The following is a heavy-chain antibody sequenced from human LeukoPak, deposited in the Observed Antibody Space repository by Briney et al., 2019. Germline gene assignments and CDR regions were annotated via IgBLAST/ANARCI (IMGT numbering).Heavy chain of an antibody. CDR3: ARGGYFSFDY. J-gene: IGHJ4*02. CDR2: ITANTRGSIT. CDR1: GFSFSTYD. Sequence: GGSLRLSCVTSGFSFSTYDMSWVRQAPGKGLEWVSCITANTRGSITYYADSVKCRFTISRDSSKDTLYLQMNSLRAGDTAVYFCARGGYFSFDYWGQGTLVTVSS. D-gene: IGHD2/OR15-2a*01. V-gene: IGHV3-23*01.